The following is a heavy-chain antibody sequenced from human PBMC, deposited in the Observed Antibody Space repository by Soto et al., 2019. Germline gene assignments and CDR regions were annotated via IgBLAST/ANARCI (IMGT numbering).Heavy chain of an antibody. Sequence: PGGSLRLSYAASGFTFSSYWMHWVRQAPGKGLVWVSRINSDGSSTSYADSVKGRFTISRDNAKNTLYLQMNSLRAEDTAVYYCARDSSSWYYGLDYWGQGTLVTVSS. J-gene: IGHJ4*02. CDR2: INSDGSST. CDR1: GFTFSSYW. CDR3: ARDSSSWYYGLDY. V-gene: IGHV3-74*01. D-gene: IGHD6-13*01.